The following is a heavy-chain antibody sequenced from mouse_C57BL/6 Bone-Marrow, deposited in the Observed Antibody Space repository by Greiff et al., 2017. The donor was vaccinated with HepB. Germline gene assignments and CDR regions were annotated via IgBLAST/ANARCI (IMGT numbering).Heavy chain of an antibody. Sequence: EVMLVESGEGLVKPGGSLKLSCAASGFTFSSYAMSWVRQTPEKRLEWVAYLSSGGDYIYYADTVKGRFTISRDNARNTLYLQMSSLKSEDTAMYYCTRDGNYEAWFAYWGQGTLVTVSA. CDR1: GFTFSSYA. J-gene: IGHJ3*01. D-gene: IGHD2-1*01. CDR2: LSSGGDYI. CDR3: TRDGNYEAWFAY. V-gene: IGHV5-9-1*02.